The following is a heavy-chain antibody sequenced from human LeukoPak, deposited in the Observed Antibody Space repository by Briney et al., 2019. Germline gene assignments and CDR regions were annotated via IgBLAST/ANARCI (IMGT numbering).Heavy chain of an antibody. Sequence: PGGSLRLSFAASRFTFSSYGMHWVRQAPGKGLEWVAFIRYDGSNKYYADSVKGRFTISRDNSKNTLYLQMNSLRAEDTAVYYCARGAGPYYYFYIHVWGRGTTVTVSS. J-gene: IGHJ6*03. CDR3: ARGAGPYYYFYIHV. V-gene: IGHV3-30*02. CDR2: IRYDGSNK. CDR1: RFTFSSYG.